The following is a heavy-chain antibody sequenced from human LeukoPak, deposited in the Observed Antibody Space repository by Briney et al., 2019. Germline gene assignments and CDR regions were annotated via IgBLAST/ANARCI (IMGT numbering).Heavy chain of an antibody. D-gene: IGHD3-10*01. CDR3: ARSQFGGPQSGFDY. V-gene: IGHV4-59*01. CDR1: GGSISSYY. CDR2: IYYSGST. Sequence: SETLSLTCTVSGGSISSYYWSWIRQPPGKGLEWIGYIYYSGSTNCNPSLKSRVTISVDTSKNQFSLKLSSVTAADTAVYYCARSQFGGPQSGFDYWGQGTLVTVSS. J-gene: IGHJ4*02.